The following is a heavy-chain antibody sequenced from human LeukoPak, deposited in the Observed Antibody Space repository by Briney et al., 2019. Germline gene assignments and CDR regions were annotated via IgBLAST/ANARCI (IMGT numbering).Heavy chain of an antibody. D-gene: IGHD2-2*01. CDR3: SRAEQYCSSTSCLDY. CDR1: GYTFTGYY. Sequence: ASVKVSCKASGYTFTGYYMHWVRQAPGQGLEWMGWINPNSGGTNYAQKFQGRVTMTRDTSISTAYMELSGLRSDDTAVYYCSRAEQYCSSTSCLDYWGQGTLVTVSS. J-gene: IGHJ4*02. V-gene: IGHV1-2*02. CDR2: INPNSGGT.